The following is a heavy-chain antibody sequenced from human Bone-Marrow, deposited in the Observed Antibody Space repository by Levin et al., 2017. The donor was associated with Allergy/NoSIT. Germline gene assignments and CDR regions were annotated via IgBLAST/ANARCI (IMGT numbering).Heavy chain of an antibody. CDR2: ISGSLNYI. D-gene: IGHD6-6*01. J-gene: IGHJ5*02. CDR1: GFTFTSYT. CDR3: ARFDTTSSWFDP. Sequence: GESLKISCATSGFTFTSYTLAWVRQTPGKGLEWVSFISGSLNYIYYADSVKGRFTMSRDNAKNSVYLQMDSLRAEDTATYYCARFDTTSSWFDPWGPGSVV. V-gene: IGHV3-21*06.